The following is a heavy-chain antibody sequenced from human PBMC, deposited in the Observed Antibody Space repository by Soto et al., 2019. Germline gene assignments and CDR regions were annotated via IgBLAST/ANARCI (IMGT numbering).Heavy chain of an antibody. D-gene: IGHD4-17*01. CDR3: ARSSLYGDYYYYYGMDV. CDR2: IIPIFGTA. V-gene: IGHV1-69*13. J-gene: IGHJ6*02. CDR1: GGTFSSYA. Sequence: SVKVSCKASGGTFSSYAISWVRQAPGQGLEWMGGIIPIFGTANYAQKFQGRVTITADESTSTAYMELSSLRSEDTAVYYCARSSLYGDYYYYYGMDVWGQGTTVTVSS.